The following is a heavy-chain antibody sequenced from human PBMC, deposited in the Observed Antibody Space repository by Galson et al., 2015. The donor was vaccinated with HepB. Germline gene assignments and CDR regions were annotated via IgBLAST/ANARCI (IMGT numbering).Heavy chain of an antibody. CDR3: ARGWMGAPDAFDI. J-gene: IGHJ3*02. Sequence: SVKVSCRASGGTFSSYAISWVRQAPGQGLEWMGGIIPILGIANYAQKFQGRVTITADKSTSTAYMELSSLRSEDTAVYYCARGWMGAPDAFDIWGQGTMVTVSS. CDR1: GGTFSSYA. CDR2: IIPILGIA. V-gene: IGHV1-69*10. D-gene: IGHD2-2*03.